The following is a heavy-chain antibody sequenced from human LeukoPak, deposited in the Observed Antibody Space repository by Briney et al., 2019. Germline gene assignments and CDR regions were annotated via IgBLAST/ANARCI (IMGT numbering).Heavy chain of an antibody. CDR2: IYYSGST. CDR3: ARNTVVTSSGAFDI. J-gene: IGHJ3*02. D-gene: IGHD4-23*01. CDR1: GGSISSGGYS. V-gene: IGHV4-31*11. Sequence: SETLSLTCAVSGGSISSGGYSWSWIRQPAGKGLEWIGCIYYSGSTYYNPSLKSRVAISVDTSKNQFSLKLSSVTAADTAVYYCARNTVVTSSGAFDIWGQGTMVTVSS.